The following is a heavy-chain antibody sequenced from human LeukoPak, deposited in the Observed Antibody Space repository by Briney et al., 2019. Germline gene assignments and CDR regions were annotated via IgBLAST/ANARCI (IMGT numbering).Heavy chain of an antibody. CDR1: GYTFTSYD. Sequence: GASVKVSCKASGYTFTSYDINWVRQAAGHGLEWVGWMNPNSGNIGYAPKFQGRVTMTRSTSINTAYMELSSLRSEDTAIYYCARNDYGGHDAFDIWGQGTMVIVSS. V-gene: IGHV1-8*01. J-gene: IGHJ3*02. CDR3: ARNDYGGHDAFDI. D-gene: IGHD4-17*01. CDR2: MNPNSGNI.